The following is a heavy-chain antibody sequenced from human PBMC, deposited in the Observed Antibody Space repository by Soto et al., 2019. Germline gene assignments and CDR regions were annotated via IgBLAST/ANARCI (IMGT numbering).Heavy chain of an antibody. CDR1: GFTFSSFA. J-gene: IGHJ4*02. V-gene: IGHV3-23*01. D-gene: IGHD2-15*01. Sequence: GGSLRLSCAASGFTFSSFAMSWVRQAPGKGLEWVSAIRGGGGGTYYADSVKGRFTISRDNSKNTQYLQMNSLRAEDTAVYYCARVLGGSGSPVDYWGQGTLVTVPQ. CDR3: ARVLGGSGSPVDY. CDR2: IRGGGGGT.